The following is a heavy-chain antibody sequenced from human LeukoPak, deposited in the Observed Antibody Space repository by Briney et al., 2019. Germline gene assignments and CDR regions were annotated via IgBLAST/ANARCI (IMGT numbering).Heavy chain of an antibody. D-gene: IGHD3-10*01. CDR2: INPNSGGT. CDR3: ASRGAYGSGSYILWDY. CDR1: GYTFTGYY. Sequence: ASVRVSCKASGYTFTGYYMHWVRQAPGQGLEWMGWINPNSGGTNYAQKFQGRVTMTRDTSISTAYMELSRLRSDDTAVYHCASRGAYGSGSYILWDYWGQGTLVTVSS. V-gene: IGHV1-2*02. J-gene: IGHJ4*02.